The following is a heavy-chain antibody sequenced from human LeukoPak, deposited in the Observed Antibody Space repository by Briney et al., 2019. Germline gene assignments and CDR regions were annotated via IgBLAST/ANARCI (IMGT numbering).Heavy chain of an antibody. CDR1: GFTLDDYG. J-gene: IGHJ4*02. V-gene: IGHV3-20*04. D-gene: IGHD4-11*01. Sequence: GGSLRLSCAASGFTLDDYGMSWVRQAPGKGLEWVSGINWNGGSTGYADSVKGRFTISRDNAKNSLYLQMNSLRAEDTALYYCARDYDYSNYGDYWGQGTLVTVSS. CDR3: ARDYDYSNYGDY. CDR2: INWNGGST.